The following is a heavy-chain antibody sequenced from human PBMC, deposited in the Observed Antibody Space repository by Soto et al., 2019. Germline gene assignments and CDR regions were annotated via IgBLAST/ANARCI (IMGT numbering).Heavy chain of an antibody. V-gene: IGHV3-30-3*01. CDR2: ISYDGSNK. CDR3: ASDHLDYGDYYFDY. Sequence: GGSLRLSCAASGFTFSSYAMHWVRQAPGKGLEWVAVISYDGSNKYYADSVKGRFTISRDNSKNTLYLQMNSLRAEDTAVYYCASDHLDYGDYYFDYWGQGTLVTVSS. D-gene: IGHD4-17*01. CDR1: GFTFSSYA. J-gene: IGHJ4*02.